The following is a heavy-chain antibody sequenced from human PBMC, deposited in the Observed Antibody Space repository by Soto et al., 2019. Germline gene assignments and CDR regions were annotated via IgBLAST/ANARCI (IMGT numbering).Heavy chain of an antibody. CDR3: AIPPENSSGWDYYFDY. V-gene: IGHV4-39*01. J-gene: IGHJ4*02. Sequence: QLQLQESGPGLVKPSETLSLTCTVSGGSISSSSYYWGWIRQPPGKGLEWIGSIYYSGSTYYNPSLKSRVTISVDTSKNQFSLKLSSVTAADTAVYYCAIPPENSSGWDYYFDYWGQGTLVTVSS. CDR1: GGSISSSSYY. D-gene: IGHD6-19*01. CDR2: IYYSGST.